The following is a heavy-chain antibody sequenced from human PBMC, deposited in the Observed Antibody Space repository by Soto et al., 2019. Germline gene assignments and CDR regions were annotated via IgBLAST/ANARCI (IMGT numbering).Heavy chain of an antibody. J-gene: IGHJ4*02. V-gene: IGHV3-48*02. Sequence: GSLRLSCAASGFTFSSYSMSWVRQAPGKGLEWVSYISSSSNSIYYADSVKGRFTIYRDTAKNLLYLQMNSLRDEDTAVYYCARVGPYSSASADYWGQGTLVTVSS. CDR1: GFTFSSYS. D-gene: IGHD6-6*01. CDR2: ISSSSNSI. CDR3: ARVGPYSSASADY.